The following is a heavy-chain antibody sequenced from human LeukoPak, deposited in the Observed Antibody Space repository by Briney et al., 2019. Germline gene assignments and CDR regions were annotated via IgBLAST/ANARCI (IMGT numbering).Heavy chain of an antibody. J-gene: IGHJ5*02. D-gene: IGHD5-18*01. Sequence: PSETLSLTCTVSGGSISSGGYYWSWIRQPPGKGLEWIGYIYHSGSTYYNPSLKSRVTISVDRSKNQFSLKLSSVTAADTAVYYCARGEDYTAMVNRWGQGTLVTVSS. CDR3: ARGEDYTAMVNR. V-gene: IGHV4-30-2*01. CDR2: IYHSGST. CDR1: GGSISSGGYY.